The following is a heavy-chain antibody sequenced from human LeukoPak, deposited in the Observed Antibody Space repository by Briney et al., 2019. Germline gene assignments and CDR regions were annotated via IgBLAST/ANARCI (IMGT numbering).Heavy chain of an antibody. V-gene: IGHV3-20*04. Sequence: GGSLRLSCAASGFTFDDYGMSWVRQAPGKGLEWVSGINWNGGSTGYADSVKGRFTISRDNAKNSLYLQVNSLRAEDTALYYCARDKRYYDILTGYYGPSDYWGQGTLVTVSS. CDR1: GFTFDDYG. D-gene: IGHD3-9*01. CDR3: ARDKRYYDILTGYYGPSDY. CDR2: INWNGGST. J-gene: IGHJ4*02.